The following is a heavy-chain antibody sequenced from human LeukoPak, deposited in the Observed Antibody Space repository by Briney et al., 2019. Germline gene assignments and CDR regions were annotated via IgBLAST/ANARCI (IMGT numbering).Heavy chain of an antibody. J-gene: IGHJ5*02. V-gene: IGHV4-61*02. CDR3: ARDGYSSSWYEYNWFDP. D-gene: IGHD6-13*01. CDR2: IYTSGST. Sequence: PSETLSLTCTVSGGSISSGSYYWSWMRQPAGKGLEWIGRIYTSGSTNYNPSLNSRVTISVDTSKNQFSLKLSSVTAADTAVYYCARDGYSSSWYEYNWFDPWGQGTLVTVSS. CDR1: GGSISSGSYY.